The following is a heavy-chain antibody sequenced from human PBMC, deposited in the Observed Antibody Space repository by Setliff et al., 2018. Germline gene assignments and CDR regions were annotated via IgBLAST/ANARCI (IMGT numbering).Heavy chain of an antibody. CDR1: GYTSSSYA. V-gene: IGHV3-48*03. J-gene: IGHJ4*02. CDR2: ISASGDTT. CDR3: ARDPARLGYCSGGSCSTFDY. Sequence: LSLSCAASGYTSSSYAMTWVRQAPGKGLEWVSIISASGDTTYYADSVKGRFTISRDNAKNSLYLQMNSLSAEDTAVYYCARDPARLGYCSGGSCSTFDYWGQGTLVTVSS. D-gene: IGHD2-15*01.